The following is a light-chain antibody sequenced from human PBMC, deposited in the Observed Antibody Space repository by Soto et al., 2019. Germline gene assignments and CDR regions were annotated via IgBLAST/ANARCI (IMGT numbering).Light chain of an antibody. CDR2: AAS. Sequence: DIQMTQSPSSLSASVGDRVTITCRASQSISSYLNWYQQKPGKAPKLLIYAASSLQSGVPSRFSGSGSGTYFTLTISSLQPEDFATYYCQQSYSTPLTFGGWTKVEIK. J-gene: IGKJ4*01. CDR3: QQSYSTPLT. CDR1: QSISSY. V-gene: IGKV1-39*01.